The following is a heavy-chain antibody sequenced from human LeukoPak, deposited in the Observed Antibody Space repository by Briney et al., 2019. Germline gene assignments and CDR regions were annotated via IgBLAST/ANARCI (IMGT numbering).Heavy chain of an antibody. V-gene: IGHV3-23*01. CDR3: AKVGNYSACWYYFDY. Sequence: PGGSLRLSCAASRFTFSSFGMSWVRQAPGKGLEWVSGISGSGGSTFYADSVKGRFTISRDNSKNTLYLQMKSLRAEDTAVYYCAKVGNYSACWYYFDYWGQGALVTVSS. J-gene: IGHJ4*02. CDR2: ISGSGGST. CDR1: RFTFSSFG. D-gene: IGHD6-19*01.